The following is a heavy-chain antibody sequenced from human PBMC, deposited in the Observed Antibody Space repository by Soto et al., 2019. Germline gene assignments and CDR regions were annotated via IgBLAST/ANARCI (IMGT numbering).Heavy chain of an antibody. CDR2: ITGGASGI. Sequence: EVQLLESGGGLVQPGGSLRLSCAAYGFTFSTYVMAWVRQAPGKGLEWVSAITGGASGIYYADSVRGRFTISRDNSKNTLYLQMSSLRAEDTAVYYGAKYYNWNDADFWGQGTLVTVSS. J-gene: IGHJ4*02. CDR3: AKYYNWNDADF. CDR1: GFTFSTYV. V-gene: IGHV3-23*01. D-gene: IGHD1-20*01.